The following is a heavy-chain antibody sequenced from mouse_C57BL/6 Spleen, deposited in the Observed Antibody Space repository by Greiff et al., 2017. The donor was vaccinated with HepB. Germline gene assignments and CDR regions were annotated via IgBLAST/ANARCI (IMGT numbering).Heavy chain of an antibody. V-gene: IGHV1-15*01. Sequence: VQLQQSGAELVRPGASVTLSCKASGYTFTDYEMHWVKQTPVHGLEWIGAIDPETGGTAYNQKFKGKAILTADKSSSTAYMELRSLTSEDSAVYYCTREGEYGSSLYYFDYWGQGTTLTVSS. J-gene: IGHJ2*01. CDR1: GYTFTDYE. D-gene: IGHD1-1*01. CDR2: IDPETGGT. CDR3: TREGEYGSSLYYFDY.